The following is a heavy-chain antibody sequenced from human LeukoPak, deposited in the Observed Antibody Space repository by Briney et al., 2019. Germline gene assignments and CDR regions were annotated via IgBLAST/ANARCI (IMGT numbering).Heavy chain of an antibody. D-gene: IGHD1-26*01. CDR3: AKPDGIVGLDS. CDR2: ISTSGTTK. CDR1: GFTFSTYS. J-gene: IGHJ4*02. Sequence: GGSLRLSCAASGFTFSTYSMNWVRQAPGKGLEWVSYISTSGTTKYYADSVKGRFTISRDNAKNSLYLQMNSLRAEDTAVYYCAKPDGIVGLDSWGQGTLVTVSS. V-gene: IGHV3-48*04.